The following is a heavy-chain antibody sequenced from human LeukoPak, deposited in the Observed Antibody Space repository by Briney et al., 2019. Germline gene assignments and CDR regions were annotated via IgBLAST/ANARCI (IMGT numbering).Heavy chain of an antibody. CDR3: AKGGGYEAQYYYYYLDV. V-gene: IGHV3-30*02. CDR2: IRYDGSNK. Sequence: GGTLRLSCAASGFTFSSYGMSWVRQAPGKGLEWVAFIRYDGSNKYYADSVKGRFTISRDNSKNTLYLQMKSLRAEDTAVYYCAKGGGYEAQYYYYYLDVWGKGTTVTISS. D-gene: IGHD5-12*01. CDR1: GFTFSSYG. J-gene: IGHJ6*03.